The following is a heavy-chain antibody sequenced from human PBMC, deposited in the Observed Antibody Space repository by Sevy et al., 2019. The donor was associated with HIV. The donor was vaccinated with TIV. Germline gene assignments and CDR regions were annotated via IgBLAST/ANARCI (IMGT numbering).Heavy chain of an antibody. D-gene: IGHD1-26*01. CDR1: GFTFSGSA. Sequence: GGSLRLSCAASGFTFSGSAMHWVRQASGKGLEWVGRIRSKANSYATAYAASVKGRFTISREDSKNTAYLQMNSLKTEDTAVYYGTRHQSPFGSRPYYYYGMDVWGQGTTVTVSS. J-gene: IGHJ6*02. CDR2: IRSKANSYAT. V-gene: IGHV3-73*01. CDR3: TRHQSPFGSRPYYYYGMDV.